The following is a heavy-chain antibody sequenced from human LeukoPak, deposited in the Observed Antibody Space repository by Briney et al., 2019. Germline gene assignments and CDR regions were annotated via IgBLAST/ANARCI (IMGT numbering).Heavy chain of an antibody. CDR3: AKESFNDYGDYGIDY. J-gene: IGHJ4*02. Sequence: GRSLRLSCAASGFTFSTYGMHWVRQAPGKGLEWVAFIRYDGSNKYYADSVKGRFTISRDNSKNTLYLQMNSLRAEDTAVYYCAKESFNDYGDYGIDYWGQGTLVTVSS. D-gene: IGHD4-17*01. CDR1: GFTFSTYG. V-gene: IGHV3-30*02. CDR2: IRYDGSNK.